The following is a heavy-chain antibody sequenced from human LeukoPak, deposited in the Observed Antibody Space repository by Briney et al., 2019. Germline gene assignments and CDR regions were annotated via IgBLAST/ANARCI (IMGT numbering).Heavy chain of an antibody. D-gene: IGHD3-10*01. Sequence: SETLSLTCTVSGGSISSYYWSWIRQPAGKGLEWIGRIYNSGSTTYNPSLKSRVTMSVDTSKNQFSLKLSSVTAADTAVYYCARDSGTTGELKFDPWGQGTLVTVSS. CDR2: IYNSGST. CDR3: ARDSGTTGELKFDP. J-gene: IGHJ5*02. V-gene: IGHV4-4*07. CDR1: GGSISSYY.